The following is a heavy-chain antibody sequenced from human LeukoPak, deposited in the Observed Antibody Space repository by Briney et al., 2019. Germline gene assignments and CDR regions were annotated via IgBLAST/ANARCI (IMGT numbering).Heavy chain of an antibody. V-gene: IGHV3-7*03. CDR3: ARERLERYMDV. CDR1: GFTFRSYW. Sequence: PGGSLRLSCVASGFTFRSYWMSWVRQAPGKGLEWVANIKQDGSKIHYVDSVKGRFTISRDNAKNSLYLQMNSLRAEDTALYYCARERLERYMDVWGKGTTVTVSS. D-gene: IGHD1-1*01. J-gene: IGHJ6*03. CDR2: IKQDGSKI.